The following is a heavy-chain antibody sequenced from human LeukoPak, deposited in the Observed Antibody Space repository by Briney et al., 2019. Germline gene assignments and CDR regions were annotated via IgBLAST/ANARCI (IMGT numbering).Heavy chain of an antibody. CDR1: GFTFSSYS. Sequence: GGSLRLSCAASGFTFSSYSMNWVRQAPGKGLEWVSYISSSSSTIYYADSVKGQFTISRDNAKNSLYLQMNSLRAEDTAVYCCARDYGDYEEVDDAFDIWGQGTMVTVSS. CDR2: ISSSSSTI. J-gene: IGHJ3*02. CDR3: ARDYGDYEEVDDAFDI. D-gene: IGHD4-17*01. V-gene: IGHV3-48*04.